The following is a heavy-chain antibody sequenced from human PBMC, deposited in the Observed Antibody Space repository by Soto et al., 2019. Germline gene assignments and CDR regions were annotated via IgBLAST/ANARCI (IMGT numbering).Heavy chain of an antibody. CDR2: IYYSGTT. Sequence: QLQLQGSGSGLVRPSQNLSLTCALSGGSIRGGPYAWSWIRQPPGKDLEWIGYIYYSGTTYYNPSLKSRVTISIDRPKNQFSLRLTSVTAADTAVYYCAREYEGMDVWGQGTTVTVSS. V-gene: IGHV4-30-2*01. J-gene: IGHJ6*02. D-gene: IGHD3-3*01. CDR1: GGSIRGGPYA. CDR3: AREYEGMDV.